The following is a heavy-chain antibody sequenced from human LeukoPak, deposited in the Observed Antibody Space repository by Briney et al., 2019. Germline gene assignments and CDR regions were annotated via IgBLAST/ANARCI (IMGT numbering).Heavy chain of an antibody. Sequence: GGSLRLSCAASGFTFSSYSMNWVRQAPGKGLEWVSYISSSSSSIYHADSVKGRVTISRDNAKDSLYLQMNSLRAEDTAVYYCARDGYNSLNFDYWGQGTLVTVSS. J-gene: IGHJ4*02. CDR1: GFTFSSYS. V-gene: IGHV3-48*01. CDR2: ISSSSSSI. D-gene: IGHD5-24*01. CDR3: ARDGYNSLNFDY.